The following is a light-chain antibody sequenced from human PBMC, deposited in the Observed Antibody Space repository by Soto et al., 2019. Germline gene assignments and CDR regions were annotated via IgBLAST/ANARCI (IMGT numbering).Light chain of an antibody. CDR3: QQYGSSPPWT. V-gene: IGKV3-20*01. CDR1: QSVSSSY. CDR2: GAS. Sequence: EIVLTQSPGTLSLSPGERATLSCRASQSVSSSYLAWYQQKPGQAPTLLIYGASSRATCIPDRFSGSGSGTDFTLTISRLEPEDFAVYYCQQYGSSPPWTFGQGTKVEIK. J-gene: IGKJ1*01.